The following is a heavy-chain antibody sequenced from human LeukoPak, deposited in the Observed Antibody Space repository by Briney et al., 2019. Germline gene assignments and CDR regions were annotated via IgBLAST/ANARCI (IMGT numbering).Heavy chain of an antibody. CDR3: ARGIAAAGTANYFDY. CDR1: GGSFNTYY. D-gene: IGHD6-13*01. Sequence: PSETLSLTCTVSGGSFNTYYWSWIRQPPGKGLEWLGYIYYSGSTNYNPSLKSRVTISVDTSKNQFSLKLSSVTAADTAVYYCARGIAAAGTANYFDYWGQGTLVTVSS. J-gene: IGHJ4*02. V-gene: IGHV4-59*01. CDR2: IYYSGST.